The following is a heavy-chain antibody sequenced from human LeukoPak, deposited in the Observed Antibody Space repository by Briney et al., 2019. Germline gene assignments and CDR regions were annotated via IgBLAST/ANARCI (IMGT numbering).Heavy chain of an antibody. CDR3: EFDSVVVPADARFDY. V-gene: IGHV3-15*01. D-gene: IGHD2-2*01. CDR1: GFTFSNAC. J-gene: IGHJ4*02. CDR2: IKSKTDGGTT. Sequence: AGSLRLSCAASGFTFSNACMSWVRQAPGKGLEWVGRIKSKTDGGTTDYAAPVKGRFTISRDDSKNTLYLQMNSLKTEDTAVYYCEFDSVVVPADARFDYWGQGTLVTVSS.